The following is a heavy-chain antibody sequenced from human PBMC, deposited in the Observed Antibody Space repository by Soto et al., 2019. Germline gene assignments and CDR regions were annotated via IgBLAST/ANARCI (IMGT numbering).Heavy chain of an antibody. J-gene: IGHJ6*02. CDR2: ISSSSSYI. V-gene: IGHV3-21*01. Sequence: TGGSLRLSCAASGFTFSSYSMNWVRQAPGKGLEWVSSISSSSSYIYYADSVKGRFTISRDNAKNSLYLQMNSLRAEDTAVYYCAREDRYCSGGSCYNYYYGMDVWGQGTTVTVSS. CDR3: AREDRYCSGGSCYNYYYGMDV. D-gene: IGHD2-15*01. CDR1: GFTFSSYS.